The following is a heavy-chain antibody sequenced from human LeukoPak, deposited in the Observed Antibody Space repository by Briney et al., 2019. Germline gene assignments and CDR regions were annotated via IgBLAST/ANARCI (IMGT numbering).Heavy chain of an antibody. CDR1: GYTFTSYG. J-gene: IGHJ6*02. D-gene: IGHD3-10*01. CDR2: ISAYNGNT. CDR3: ARSYYGSGSYLGYYYYGMDV. Sequence: GASVTVSFKASGYTFTSYGISWVRQAPGQGLEWMGWISAYNGNTNYAQKLQGRVTMTTDTSTSTAYMELRSLRSDDTAVYYCARSYYGSGSYLGYYYYGMDVWGQGTTVTVSS. V-gene: IGHV1-18*01.